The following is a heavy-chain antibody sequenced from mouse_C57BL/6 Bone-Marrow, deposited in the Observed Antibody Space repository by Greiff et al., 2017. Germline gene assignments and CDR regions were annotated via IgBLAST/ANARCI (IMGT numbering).Heavy chain of an antibody. D-gene: IGHD1-1*01. CDR2: ISGGGGHT. V-gene: IGHV5-9*01. J-gene: IGHJ1*03. CDR1: GFTFSSYT. Sequence: DVMLVESGGGLVKPGGSLKLSCAASGFTFSSYTMSWVRQTPEKRLQWVAAISGGGGHTYYPDSVKGRFTISRDNDKNILYLQMSSLRSEYTALYYCSRQVTTVLATKYFDVWGTGTTVTVSS. CDR3: SRQVTTVLATKYFDV.